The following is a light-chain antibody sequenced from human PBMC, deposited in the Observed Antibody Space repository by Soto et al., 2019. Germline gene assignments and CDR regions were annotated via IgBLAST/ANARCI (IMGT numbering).Light chain of an antibody. J-gene: IGLJ1*01. CDR2: EVG. V-gene: IGLV2-14*01. CDR3: SSYTARGTRV. Sequence: QSLLTQFASVSGSPGQSITISCTGTSIDVGAYNYVSWYQQHPDKAPKLLIYEVGNRPSGVSFRFSGSKSGNTASLTISGLQAEDEADYYCSSYTARGTRVFGTGTKLTVL. CDR1: SIDVGAYNY.